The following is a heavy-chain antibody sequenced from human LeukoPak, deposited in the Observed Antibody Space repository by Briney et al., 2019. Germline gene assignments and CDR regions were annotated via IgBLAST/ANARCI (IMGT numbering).Heavy chain of an antibody. CDR1: GFTFSSYA. V-gene: IGHV3-30*01. D-gene: IGHD3-22*01. CDR2: ISYDGSNK. CDR3: ARARDSSGYYLIDY. Sequence: GRSLRLSCAASGFTFSSYAMHWVRQAPGKGLEWVAVISYDGSNKYYADSVKGRFTISRDNSKNTLYLQMNSLRAEDTAVNYCARARDSSGYYLIDYWGRGTLVTVSS. J-gene: IGHJ4*02.